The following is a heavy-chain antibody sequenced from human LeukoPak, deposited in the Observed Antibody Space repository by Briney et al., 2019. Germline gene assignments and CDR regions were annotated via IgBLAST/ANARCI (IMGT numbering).Heavy chain of an antibody. CDR2: IKQDGSEK. V-gene: IGHV3-7*03. Sequence: GGSLRLSCAASGFTFSNYWMTWVRQAPGKGLEWVANIKQDGSEKNYVDSVKGRFTISRDNSKNTLYLQMYSLRAEDTAVYYCAKDTLFWGPTGQFDYWGQGTLVTVSS. D-gene: IGHD7-27*01. CDR1: GFTFSNYW. CDR3: AKDTLFWGPTGQFDY. J-gene: IGHJ4*02.